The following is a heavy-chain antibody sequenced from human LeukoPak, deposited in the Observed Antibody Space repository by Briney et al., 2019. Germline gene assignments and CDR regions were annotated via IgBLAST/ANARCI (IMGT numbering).Heavy chain of an antibody. J-gene: IGHJ4*02. V-gene: IGHV4-38-2*02. CDR2: INHSGST. Sequence: SETLSLTCTVSGYSISSGYYWSWIRQPPGKGLEWIGEINHSGSTNYNPSLKSRVTISVDTSKNQFSLKLSSVTAADTAVYYCARDRGIAVAGTSIDYWGQGTLVTVSS. D-gene: IGHD6-19*01. CDR3: ARDRGIAVAGTSIDY. CDR1: GYSISSGYY.